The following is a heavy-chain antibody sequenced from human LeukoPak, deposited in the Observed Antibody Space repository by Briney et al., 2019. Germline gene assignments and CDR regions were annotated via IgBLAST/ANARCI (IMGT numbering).Heavy chain of an antibody. Sequence: ASVKVSCKASGYTFTGYYMHWVRQAPGPGLEWMGWINPNTGGTNYAQKFQARVTMTRDTTISTAYMELSRLTSDDTAVYYCASYPRYSSSPPFDYWGQGTLVTVSS. J-gene: IGHJ4*02. CDR3: ASYPRYSSSPPFDY. CDR1: GYTFTGYY. CDR2: INPNTGGT. D-gene: IGHD6-6*01. V-gene: IGHV1-2*02.